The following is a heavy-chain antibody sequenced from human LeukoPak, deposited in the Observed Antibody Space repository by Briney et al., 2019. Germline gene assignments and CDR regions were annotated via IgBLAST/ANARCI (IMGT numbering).Heavy chain of an antibody. Sequence: PSETLSLTCSVSGGSISSYYWSWIRQPPGKGLEWIGYIYYSGSTNYNPSLKSRVTISVDTSKNQFSLRLSSVTAADTAVYYCARHYYGSGSNSNYYYYYYMDVWGKGTTVTISS. CDR3: ARHYYGSGSNSNYYYYYYMDV. D-gene: IGHD3-10*01. V-gene: IGHV4-59*08. CDR2: IYYSGST. CDR1: GGSISSYY. J-gene: IGHJ6*03.